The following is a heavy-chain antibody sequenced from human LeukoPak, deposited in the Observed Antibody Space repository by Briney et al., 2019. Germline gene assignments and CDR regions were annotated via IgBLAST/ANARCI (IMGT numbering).Heavy chain of an antibody. V-gene: IGHV3-21*01. Sequence: GGSLRLSCAASGFTFSSYSMNWVRQAPGKGLEWVSSISSSSSYIYYADSVKGRFTISRDNAKNSLYLQMNSLRAEDTAVYYCARAGYSSGRLGSWGQGTLVTVSS. CDR2: ISSSSSYI. J-gene: IGHJ5*01. CDR3: ARAGYSSGRLGS. CDR1: GFTFSSYS. D-gene: IGHD6-19*01.